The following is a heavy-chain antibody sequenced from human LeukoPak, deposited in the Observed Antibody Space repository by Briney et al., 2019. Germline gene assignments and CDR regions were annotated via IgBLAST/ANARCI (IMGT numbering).Heavy chain of an antibody. Sequence: GGSLRLSCAASGFTFSSYAMSWVRQAPGKGLEWVSAISGSGGSTYYADSVMGRFTISRDNSKNTLYLQMNSLRAEDTAVYYCAKDNGDCPWYYYYGMDVWGQGTTATVSS. CDR3: AKDNGDCPWYYYYGMDV. V-gene: IGHV3-23*01. D-gene: IGHD2-21*02. CDR1: GFTFSSYA. J-gene: IGHJ6*02. CDR2: ISGSGGST.